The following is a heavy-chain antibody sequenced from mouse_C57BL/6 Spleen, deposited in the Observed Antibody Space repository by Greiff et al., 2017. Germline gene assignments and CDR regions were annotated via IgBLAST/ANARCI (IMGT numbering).Heavy chain of an antibody. Sequence: EVKLLESGGGLVKPGGSLKLSCAASGFTFSSYAMSWVRQTPEKRLEWVATISDGGSYTYYPDNVKGRFTIYRDDAKNNLYLQISHLTSEDTALYYGAREWDDDNYWYFGVWGTGTTVTVAS. CDR3: AREWDDDNYWYFGV. V-gene: IGHV5-4*01. J-gene: IGHJ1*03. CDR1: GFTFSSYA. CDR2: ISDGGSYT. D-gene: IGHD4-1*01.